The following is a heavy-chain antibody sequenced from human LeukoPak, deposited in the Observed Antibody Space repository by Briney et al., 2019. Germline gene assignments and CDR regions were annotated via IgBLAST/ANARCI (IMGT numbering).Heavy chain of an antibody. V-gene: IGHV3-30*02. Sequence: GGSLRLSCAASGFTFSNYGMHWVRQAPGKGLDWVAFIHYDGSNKYYADSVKGRFTISRDDSKNTLYLQMKSLRAEDTAVYYCAKGGGYEAQYYYYYLDVWGKGTTVTISS. J-gene: IGHJ6*03. CDR1: GFTFSNYG. CDR2: IHYDGSNK. CDR3: AKGGGYEAQYYYYYLDV. D-gene: IGHD5-12*01.